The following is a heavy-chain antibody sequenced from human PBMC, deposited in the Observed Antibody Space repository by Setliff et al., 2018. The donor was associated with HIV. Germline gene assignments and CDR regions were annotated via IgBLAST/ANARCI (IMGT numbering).Heavy chain of an antibody. Sequence: GASVKVSCKASGGTFSSYAISWVRQAPGQGLEWMGGIIPIFGTANYAQKFRGRVTITADESTSTAYMELSSLRSEDTAVYYCARSRSSGYYCDYWGQGTLVTVSS. CDR3: ARSRSSGYYCDY. J-gene: IGHJ4*02. CDR2: IIPIFGTA. D-gene: IGHD3-22*01. CDR1: GGTFSSYA. V-gene: IGHV1-69*13.